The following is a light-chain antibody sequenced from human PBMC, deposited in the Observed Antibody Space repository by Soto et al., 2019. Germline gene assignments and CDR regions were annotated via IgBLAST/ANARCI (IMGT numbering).Light chain of an antibody. Sequence: DIQMTQSPSTLSASVGDTVTITCRASESISIWLAWYQQKPGKAPNLLINKASSLQSEVPSRLSGSGSGTEFTLTITSLQPDDFGVYYCQQYKSSSTFGQGTKVDIK. CDR3: QQYKSSST. V-gene: IGKV1-5*03. CDR1: ESISIW. CDR2: KAS. J-gene: IGKJ1*01.